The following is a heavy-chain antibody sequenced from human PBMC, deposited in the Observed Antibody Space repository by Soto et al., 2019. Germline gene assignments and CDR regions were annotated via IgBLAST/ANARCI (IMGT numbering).Heavy chain of an antibody. CDR3: AKGTGSYYHNFDY. V-gene: IGHV3-9*01. D-gene: IGHD3-10*01. CDR1: GFTFDDYA. CDR2: ISWNSSSI. J-gene: IGHJ4*02. Sequence: GGSLRLSCAASGFTFDDYAMHWVRQAPGKGLEWVSGISWNSSSIGYADSVKGRFTISRDNAKNSLYLQMNSLRAEDTALYYCAKGTGSYYHNFDYWGQGTLVTVSS.